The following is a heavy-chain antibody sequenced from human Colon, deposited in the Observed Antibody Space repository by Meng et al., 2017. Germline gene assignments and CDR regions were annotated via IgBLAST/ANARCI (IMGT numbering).Heavy chain of an antibody. D-gene: IGHD5-12*01. J-gene: IGHJ5*02. CDR3: ARDSGYDKNWFDP. V-gene: IGHV4-61*01. CDR1: GGSVISNSYY. CDR2: IYYSGST. Sequence: GQLQELGPGLFRPSGTLSLTCTVSGGSVISNSYYWSWIRQPPGKGLEWIGFIYYSGSTNYNPSLKSRVTISVDTSKNQFSLKVSSVTAADTAVYYCARDSGYDKNWFDPWGQGTLVTVSS.